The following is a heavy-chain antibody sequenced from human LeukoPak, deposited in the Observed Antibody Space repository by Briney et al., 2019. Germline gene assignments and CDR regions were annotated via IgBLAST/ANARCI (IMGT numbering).Heavy chain of an antibody. CDR1: GGSVSSGSYY. V-gene: IGHV4-61*01. D-gene: IGHD3-22*01. J-gene: IGHJ5*02. Sequence: PSETLSLTCTVSGGSVSSGSYYWSWIRQPPGKGLEWIGYIYYSGSTNYNPSLKSRVTISVDTSKNQFSLKLSSVTAADTAVYYCAREGGSGYPFDPWGQGTLVTVSS. CDR3: AREGGSGYPFDP. CDR2: IYYSGST.